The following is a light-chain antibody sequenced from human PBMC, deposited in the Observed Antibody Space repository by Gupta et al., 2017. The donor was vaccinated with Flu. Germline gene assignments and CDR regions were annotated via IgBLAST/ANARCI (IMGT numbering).Light chain of an antibody. J-gene: IGLJ2*01. CDR2: EVT. CDR3: SSYSTTSAPLV. CDR1: SSDVGGYNS. V-gene: IGLV2-14*01. Sequence: QSALTQPASVSGSPGQSITISCTGTSSDVGGYNSVSWYQQYRGKAPKLIIYEVTNRPSGVSNRFSGSKSGNTASLIISGLQAEDEADYFCSSYSTTSAPLVFGGGTKLTVL.